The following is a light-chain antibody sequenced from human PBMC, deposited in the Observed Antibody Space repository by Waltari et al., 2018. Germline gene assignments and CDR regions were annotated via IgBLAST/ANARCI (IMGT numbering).Light chain of an antibody. V-gene: IGKV4-1*01. CDR1: QRDFYNATNKNY. CDR3: QLYYSNPPFFT. Sequence: DIVMTQSPDSLAVSLCARATISCKSSQRDFYNATNKNYLTWYQQKPGQPPKVLIYWASTRDSGVPDRFSGSGSGTDFTLTISGLQAEDVAVYYCQLYYSNPPFFTFGPGTKVDIK. CDR2: WAS. J-gene: IGKJ3*01.